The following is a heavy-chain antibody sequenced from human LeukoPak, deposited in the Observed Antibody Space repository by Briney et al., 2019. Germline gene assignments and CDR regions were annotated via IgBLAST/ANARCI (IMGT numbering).Heavy chain of an antibody. V-gene: IGHV3-23*01. CDR3: ARNTARGIQAS. Sequence: PGGSLRLSCAASGFTFSSYAMSWVRQAPGKGLEWVSAISGSGGSTYYADSVKGRFTISRDNSRNTLYLQMNSLRAEDTAVYYCARNTARGIQASWGQGTLVTVSS. J-gene: IGHJ5*02. CDR1: GFTFSSYA. CDR2: ISGSGGST. D-gene: IGHD1-14*01.